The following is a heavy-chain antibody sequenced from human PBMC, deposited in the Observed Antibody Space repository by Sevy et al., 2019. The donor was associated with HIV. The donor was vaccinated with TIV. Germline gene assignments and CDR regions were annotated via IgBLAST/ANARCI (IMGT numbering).Heavy chain of an antibody. CDR2: INSAASNT. J-gene: IGHJ4*02. V-gene: IGHV3-74*01. Sequence: GGSLRLSCAASGFTFSSYWMHWVRQAPGKGLVWVSRINSAASNTNYADSVKGRFSISRDKAKNTLYLQMNSLRAEDTAVYYCARGYFGDYWGQGTLVTVSS. D-gene: IGHD3-10*01. CDR1: GFTFSSYW. CDR3: ARGYFGDY.